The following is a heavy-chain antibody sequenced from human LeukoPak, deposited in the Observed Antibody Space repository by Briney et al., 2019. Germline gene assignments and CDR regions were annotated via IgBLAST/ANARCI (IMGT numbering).Heavy chain of an antibody. J-gene: IGHJ6*02. CDR2: IYHSGST. V-gene: IGHV4-30-2*01. CDR3: ARGGTVTLYYYYGMDV. CDR1: GGSISSGGYS. D-gene: IGHD4-17*01. Sequence: SQTLSLTCAVSGGSISSGGYSWSWIRQPPGKGLEWIGYIYHSGSTYYNPSLKSRVTISVDRSKNQFSLKLSSVTAADTAVYYCARGGTVTLYYYYGMDVRGQGTTVTVSS.